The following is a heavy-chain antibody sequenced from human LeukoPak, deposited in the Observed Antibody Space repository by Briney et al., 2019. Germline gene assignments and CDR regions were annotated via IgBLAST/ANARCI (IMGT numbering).Heavy chain of an antibody. CDR2: IIPILGIA. J-gene: IGHJ6*02. CDR3: ARDQTAQRFVVVAATAPVGYYGMDV. Sequence: SVKVSCKASGGTFSSYAISWVRQAPGQGLEWMGRIIPILGIANYAQKFQGRVTITADKSTSTAYMELSSLRSEDTAVYYCARDQTAQRFVVVAATAPVGYYGMDVWGQGTTVTVSS. CDR1: GGTFSSYA. V-gene: IGHV1-69*04. D-gene: IGHD2-15*01.